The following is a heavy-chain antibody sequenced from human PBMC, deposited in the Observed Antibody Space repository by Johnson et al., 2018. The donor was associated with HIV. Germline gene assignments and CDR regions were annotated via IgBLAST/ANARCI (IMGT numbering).Heavy chain of an antibody. CDR2: SYWNGGRT. D-gene: IGHD3-22*01. V-gene: IGHV3-20*04. CDR3: AKDSDYDTHWSAFDI. CDR1: GFTF. J-gene: IGHJ3*02. Sequence: VQLVESGGGLVQPGGSLRLSCAASGFTFSSYWNGGRTAYADSVKGRFTISRDNAKNSLYLQMNSLRAEDTALYYCAKDSDYDTHWSAFDIWGQGTMVTVSS.